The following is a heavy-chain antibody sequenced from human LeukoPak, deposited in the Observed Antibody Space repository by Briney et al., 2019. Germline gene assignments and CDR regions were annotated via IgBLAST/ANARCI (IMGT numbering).Heavy chain of an antibody. V-gene: IGHV3-48*03. D-gene: IGHD1-26*01. CDR1: GFTFSSYE. J-gene: IGHJ4*02. Sequence: PGGSLRLSCAASGFTFSSYEMNWVRQAPGKGLEWVSYISSSGSTIYYADSVKGRFTISRDNAKISLYLQMNSLRAEDTAVYYCARNPVGATRGYFDYWGQGTLVTVSS. CDR2: ISSSGSTI. CDR3: ARNPVGATRGYFDY.